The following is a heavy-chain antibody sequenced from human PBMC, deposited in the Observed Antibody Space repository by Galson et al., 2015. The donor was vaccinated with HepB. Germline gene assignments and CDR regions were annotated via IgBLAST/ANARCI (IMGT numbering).Heavy chain of an antibody. D-gene: IGHD2-8*01. CDR1: GGTFSSYA. Sequence: SVKVSCKASGGTFSSYAISWVRQAPGQGLEWMGGIIPIFGTANYAQKFQGRVTITADESTSTAYMELSSLRSEDTAVYYCAGRGVYAIRGDYYYYGMDVWGQGTTVTVSS. V-gene: IGHV1-69*13. CDR2: IIPIFGTA. J-gene: IGHJ6*02. CDR3: AGRGVYAIRGDYYYYGMDV.